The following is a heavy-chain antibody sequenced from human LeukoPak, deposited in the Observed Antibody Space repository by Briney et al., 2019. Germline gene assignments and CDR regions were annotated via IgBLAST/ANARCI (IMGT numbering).Heavy chain of an antibody. J-gene: IGHJ4*02. Sequence: PGGSLRLSCVASGFTFSRDWMSWVRQAPGKGLEWVASVKQDGIETQYVDPVKGRFTISRDNAKNSVYLQMNSLRVEDTAVYYCARDGTGFDYWGQGTLVTVSS. CDR3: ARDGTGFDY. CDR1: GFTFSRDW. V-gene: IGHV3-7*01. D-gene: IGHD2-8*02. CDR2: VKQDGIET.